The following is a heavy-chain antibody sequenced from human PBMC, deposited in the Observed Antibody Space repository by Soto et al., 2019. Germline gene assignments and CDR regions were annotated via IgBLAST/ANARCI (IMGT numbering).Heavy chain of an antibody. D-gene: IGHD3-22*01. J-gene: IGHJ4*02. CDR3: ARDPAYYYDSSGPV. V-gene: IGHV1-69*06. CDR1: GGTFSSYA. Sequence: GASVKVSCKASGGTFSSYAISWVRQAPGQGLEWMGGIIPIFGTANYAQKFQGRVTITADKSTSTAYMELSSLRSEDTAVYYCARDPAYYYDSSGPVWGQGTLVTSPQ. CDR2: IIPIFGTA.